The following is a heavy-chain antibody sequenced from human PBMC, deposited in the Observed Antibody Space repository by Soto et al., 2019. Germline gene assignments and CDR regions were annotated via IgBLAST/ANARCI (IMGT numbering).Heavy chain of an antibody. CDR1: GFTFSSYA. J-gene: IGHJ4*02. Sequence: PWGSLRLSCGASGFTFSSYAIAFCGHLPCKGLEWVSVISGSGGTTYYADSVKGRFTISRDNSKNTLYVQMNSLRVEDTALYFCAKVRESAASGHFDYWGRGTLVTVSS. D-gene: IGHD6-13*01. CDR2: ISGSGGTT. V-gene: IGHV3-23*01. CDR3: AKVRESAASGHFDY.